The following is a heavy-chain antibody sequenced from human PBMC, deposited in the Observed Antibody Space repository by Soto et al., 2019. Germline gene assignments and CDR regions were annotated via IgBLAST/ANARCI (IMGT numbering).Heavy chain of an antibody. CDR3: ARVTTGVVVIGMDV. CDR1: GFTVSSNY. CDR2: IYSGGST. Sequence: GGSLRLSCAASGFTVSSNYMSWVRQAPGKGLEWVSVIYSGGSTYYADSVKGRFTISRHNSKNTLYLQMNSLRAEDTAVYYCARVTTGVVVIGMDVWGQGTTVTVSS. D-gene: IGHD3-22*01. J-gene: IGHJ6*02. V-gene: IGHV3-53*04.